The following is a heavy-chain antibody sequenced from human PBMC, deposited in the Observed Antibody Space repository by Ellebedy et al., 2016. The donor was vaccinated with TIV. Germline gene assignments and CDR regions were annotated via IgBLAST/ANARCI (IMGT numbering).Heavy chain of an antibody. V-gene: IGHV3-15*01. J-gene: IGHJ3*02. CDR2: IKSKIDGGTT. CDR3: TTDRRGRYDIPLEI. Sequence: GASLKISXVASGITFTNAWMNWVRQAPGKGLEWVGLIKSKIDGGTTAYAAPVKGRFTISRDDSQHTLYLQMNSLKAVDTAVYYCTTDRRGRYDIPLEIWGQGTMVSVSS. CDR1: GITFTNAW. D-gene: IGHD1-26*01.